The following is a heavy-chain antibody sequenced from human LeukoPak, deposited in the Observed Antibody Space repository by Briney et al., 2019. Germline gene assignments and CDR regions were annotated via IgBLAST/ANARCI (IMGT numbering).Heavy chain of an antibody. D-gene: IGHD3-16*02. Sequence: SETLSLTCTVSGGSISSSSYCWGWIRQPPGKGLEWIGSIYYSGNTYYNPSLKSRVTISVDTSKNQFSLKLSSVTAADTAVYYCARHVRRHWYFDLWGRGTLVTVSS. CDR2: IYYSGNT. CDR3: ARHVRRHWYFDL. J-gene: IGHJ2*01. CDR1: GGSISSSSYC. V-gene: IGHV4-39*01.